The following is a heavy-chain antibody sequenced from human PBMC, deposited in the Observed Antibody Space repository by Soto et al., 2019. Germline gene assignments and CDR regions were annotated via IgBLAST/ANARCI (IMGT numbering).Heavy chain of an antibody. V-gene: IGHV1-18*01. CDR1: GYTFSNYG. D-gene: IGHD6-19*01. Sequence: QVQFVQSGAEVKKPGASVTVSCKTSGYTFSNYGINWVRQAPGQGLEWMGWISGYNGNTNYAQTVQGRVTMTTDTSPGTVYMELRSLKSDDTAIYYCSRFIMVGGWFDPNYYHGMDVWGQGTTVTVSS. CDR3: SRFIMVGGWFDPNYYHGMDV. CDR2: ISGYNGNT. J-gene: IGHJ6*02.